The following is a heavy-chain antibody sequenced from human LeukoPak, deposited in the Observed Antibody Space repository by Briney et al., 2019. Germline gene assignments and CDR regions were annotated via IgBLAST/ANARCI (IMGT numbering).Heavy chain of an antibody. CDR3: AKVGGSGSYSQNWFDP. V-gene: IGHV3-30*02. CDR1: GFTFSSYS. CDR2: IRYDGSNK. Sequence: GGSLRLSCAASGFTFSSYSMNWVRQAPGKGLEWVAFIRYDGSNKYYADSVKGRFTISRDNSKNTLYLQMNSLRAEDTAVYYCAKVGGSGSYSQNWFDPWGQGTLVTVSS. D-gene: IGHD3-10*01. J-gene: IGHJ5*02.